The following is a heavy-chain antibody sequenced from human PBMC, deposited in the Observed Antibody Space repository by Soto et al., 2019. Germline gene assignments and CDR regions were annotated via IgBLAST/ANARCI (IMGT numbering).Heavy chain of an antibody. CDR2: IYHSGTT. CDR3: ARRDSSGNYFDY. D-gene: IGHD3-22*01. Sequence: SETLSLTCTVSGGSINSSRYYWGWIRQPPGKGLEWIATIYHSGTTYSPPSLKSRVTISVDTSKNQFSLKLSSMAAADTAVYYCARRDSSGNYFDYWGQGTLVTVSS. CDR1: GGSINSSRYY. J-gene: IGHJ4*01. V-gene: IGHV4-39*01.